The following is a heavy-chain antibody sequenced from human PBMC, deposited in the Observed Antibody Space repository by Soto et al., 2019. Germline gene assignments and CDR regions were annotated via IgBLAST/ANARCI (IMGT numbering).Heavy chain of an antibody. J-gene: IGHJ5*02. CDR1: GGSISSGDYH. V-gene: IGHV4-30-4*01. D-gene: IGHD3-3*01. Sequence: QVQLQESGPGLVKSSQTLSLTCTVSGGSISSGDYHWSWIRQPPGKGLEWIGYIYYSGSTYYNPSLKSRVTISVDTSKNQFSLKLSSVTAADTAVYYCARGYTIFGVVTYWFDPWGQGTLVTVSS. CDR3: ARGYTIFGVVTYWFDP. CDR2: IYYSGST.